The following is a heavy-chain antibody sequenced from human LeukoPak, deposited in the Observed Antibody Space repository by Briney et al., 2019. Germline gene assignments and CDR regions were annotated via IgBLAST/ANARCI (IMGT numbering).Heavy chain of an antibody. D-gene: IGHD3-3*01. CDR2: ISSSSSSYI. J-gene: IGHJ5*02. CDR1: GFTFSSYS. CDR3: ARDGRITIFGVKFDP. V-gene: IGHV3-21*01. Sequence: GGSLRLSCAASGFTFSSYSMNWVRQAPGKGLEWVSSISSSSSSYIYYADSVKGRFTISRDNAKNSLYLQMNSLRAEDTAVYYCARDGRITIFGVKFDPWGQGTLVTVSS.